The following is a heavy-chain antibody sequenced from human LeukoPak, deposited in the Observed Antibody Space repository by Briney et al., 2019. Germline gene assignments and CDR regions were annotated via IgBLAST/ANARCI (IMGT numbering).Heavy chain of an antibody. V-gene: IGHV3-33*01. J-gene: IGHJ4*02. CDR1: GFTFSSYG. CDR3: ARSEPGGHPFDY. Sequence: GRSLRLSCAASGFTFSSYGMHWVRQAPGKGLEGVAGIWEDGSNKYYADSVKGRFTIHRDNAKKTLSLQMESWRDEAPAVYYCARSEPGGHPFDYWGQGTLVPVSS. CDR2: IWEDGSNK. D-gene: IGHD1-26*01.